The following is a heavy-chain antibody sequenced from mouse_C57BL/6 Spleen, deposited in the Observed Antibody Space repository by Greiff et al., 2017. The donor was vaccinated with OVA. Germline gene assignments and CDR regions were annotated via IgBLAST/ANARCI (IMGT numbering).Heavy chain of an antibody. V-gene: IGHV1-52*01. D-gene: IGHD1-1*01. CDR3: ARSGVNYGDY. J-gene: IGHJ2*01. CDR2: IDPSDSET. CDR1: GYTFTSYW. Sequence: QVQLKQPGAELVRPGSSVKLSCKASGYTFTSYWMHWVKQRPIQGLEWIGNIDPSDSETHYNQKFKDKATLTVDKSSSTAYMQLSSLTSEDSAVYYCARSGVNYGDYWGQGTTLTVSS.